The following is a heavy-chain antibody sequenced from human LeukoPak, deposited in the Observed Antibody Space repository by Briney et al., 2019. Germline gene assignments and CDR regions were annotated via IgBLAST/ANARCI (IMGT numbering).Heavy chain of an antibody. CDR1: GYSFSTHW. V-gene: IGHV5-51*01. D-gene: IGHD1-7*01. J-gene: IGHJ4*02. CDR3: ARPPRGGTSKFDY. CDR2: IYPGDSDT. Sequence: PGESLKISCKGFGYSFSTHWIAWVRQMPGKGLEGMGIIYPGDSDTRYSPSFQGQVTISVDKSISTAYLQWSSLKASDTAMYYCARPPRGGTSKFDYWGQGTLISVSS.